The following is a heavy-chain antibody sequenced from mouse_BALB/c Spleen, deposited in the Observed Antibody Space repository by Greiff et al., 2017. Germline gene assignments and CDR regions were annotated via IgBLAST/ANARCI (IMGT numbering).Heavy chain of an antibody. CDR1: GFTFSSFG. J-gene: IGHJ4*01. CDR2: ISSGSSTI. V-gene: IGHV5-17*02. D-gene: IGHD2-10*01. Sequence: EVQLVESGGGLVQPGGSLKLSCAASGFTFSSFGMHWVRQAPEKGLEWVAYISSGSSTIYYADTVKGRFTISRDNPKNTLFLQMTSLRSEDTAMYYCARGLLGAMDYWGQGTSVTVSS. CDR3: ARGLLGAMDY.